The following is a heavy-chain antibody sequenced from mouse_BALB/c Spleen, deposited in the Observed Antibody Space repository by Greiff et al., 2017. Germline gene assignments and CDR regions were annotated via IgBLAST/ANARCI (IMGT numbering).Heavy chain of an antibody. Sequence: QVQLQQSGAELAKPGASVKMSCKASGYTFTSYWMHWVKQRPGQGLEWIGYINPSTGYTEYNQKFKDKATLTADKSSSTAYMQLSSLTSEDSAVYYCARGGSSFDDWGPGTTLTVSS. D-gene: IGHD1-1*01. CDR3: ARGGSSFDD. CDR1: GYTFTSYW. J-gene: IGHJ2*01. V-gene: IGHV1-7*01. CDR2: INPSTGYT.